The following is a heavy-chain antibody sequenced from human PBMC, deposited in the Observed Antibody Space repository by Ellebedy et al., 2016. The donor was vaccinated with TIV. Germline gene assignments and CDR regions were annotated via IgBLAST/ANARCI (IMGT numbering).Heavy chain of an antibody. CDR1: GGSISSYY. Sequence: SETLSLTXTVSGGSISSYYWSWIRQPPGKGLEWIGYIYYSGSTNYNPSLKSRVTISVDTSKNQSSLKLSSVTAADTAVYYCARGGTVAGTEWFDPWGQGTLVTVSS. J-gene: IGHJ5*02. CDR2: IYYSGST. CDR3: ARGGTVAGTEWFDP. V-gene: IGHV4-59*01. D-gene: IGHD6-19*01.